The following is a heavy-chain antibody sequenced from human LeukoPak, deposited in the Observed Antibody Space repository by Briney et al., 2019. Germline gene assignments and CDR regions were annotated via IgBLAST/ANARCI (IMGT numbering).Heavy chain of an antibody. J-gene: IGHJ3*02. CDR2: ISGSGGST. V-gene: IGHV3-23*01. CDR3: ARDDYSNYRAFDI. Sequence: GGSLRLSCAASGFTFSSYAMSWVRQAPGKGLEWVSVISGSGGSTYYADSVKGRSTIFRDNSKNTLYLQMNSLRAEDTAVYYCARDDYSNYRAFDIWGQGTMVTVSS. D-gene: IGHD4-11*01. CDR1: GFTFSSYA.